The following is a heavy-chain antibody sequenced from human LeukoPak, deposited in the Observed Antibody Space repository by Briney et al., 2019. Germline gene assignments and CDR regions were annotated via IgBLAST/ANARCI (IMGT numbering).Heavy chain of an antibody. D-gene: IGHD5-18*01. J-gene: IGHJ6*03. Sequence: GRSLRLSCAASGFTSNSYGMHWLRQAPGKGLEWVAVISYDGSNKYYADSVKGRFTISRDNSKNTLYLQMSSLRADDTDVYYCARDFARDTAMQNYNMDVWGKGTTVTVAS. V-gene: IGHV3-30*03. CDR1: GFTSNSYG. CDR3: ARDFARDTAMQNYNMDV. CDR2: ISYDGSNK.